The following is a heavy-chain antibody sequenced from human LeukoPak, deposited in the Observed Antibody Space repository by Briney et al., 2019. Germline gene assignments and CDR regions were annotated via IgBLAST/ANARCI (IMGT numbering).Heavy chain of an antibody. V-gene: IGHV4-4*09. J-gene: IGHJ5*02. Sequence: PSETLSLTCTVSGGSISNYYWSWIRQPPGKGLEWIGYIYTSGSTNYNPSLKSRVTISVDTSKNQFSLKLSSVTAADTAVYYCASGPWFDPWGQGTLVTVSS. CDR2: IYTSGST. CDR1: GGSISNYY. CDR3: ASGPWFDP.